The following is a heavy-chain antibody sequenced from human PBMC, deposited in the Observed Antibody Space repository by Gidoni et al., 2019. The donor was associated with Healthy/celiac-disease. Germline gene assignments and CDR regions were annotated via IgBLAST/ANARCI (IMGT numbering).Heavy chain of an antibody. Sequence: EVKKPGSSVKVSCKASRGTFSSYAISWVRQAPGQGLEWMGGIIPIFGTANYAQKFQGRVTITADESTSTAYMELSSLRSEDTAVYYCARDYGYSGYDLYYYYYMDVWGKGTTVTVSS. J-gene: IGHJ6*03. CDR1: RGTFSSYA. CDR2: IIPIFGTA. D-gene: IGHD5-12*01. V-gene: IGHV1-69*01. CDR3: ARDYGYSGYDLYYYYYMDV.